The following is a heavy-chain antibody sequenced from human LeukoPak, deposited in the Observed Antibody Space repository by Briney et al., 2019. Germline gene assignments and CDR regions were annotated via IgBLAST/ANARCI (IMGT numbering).Heavy chain of an antibody. Sequence: GGSLRLSCAASGFTYSSYSMNWVRQGPGKGLEWVSSISSSSSYIYYADSVKGRFTISRDNAKNSLYLQMNSLRAEDTAVYYCARGQPYSSSSFYGMDVWGQGTTVTVSS. J-gene: IGHJ6*02. V-gene: IGHV3-21*01. CDR2: ISSSSSYI. CDR1: GFTYSSYS. CDR3: ARGQPYSSSSFYGMDV. D-gene: IGHD6-6*01.